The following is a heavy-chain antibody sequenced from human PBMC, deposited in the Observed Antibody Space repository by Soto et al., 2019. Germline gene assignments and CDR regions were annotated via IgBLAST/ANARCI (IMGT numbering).Heavy chain of an antibody. CDR2: IYPGDSDT. CDR3: ARHRGYAEGYCSSTSCYDYYYMDV. V-gene: IGHV5-51*07. D-gene: IGHD2-2*01. Sequence: HQIPGKGLELMGIIYPGDSDTRYSPSFQGQVTISADKSISTAYLQWSSLKASDTAMYYCARHRGYAEGYCSSTSCYDYYYMDVWGKGTTVTVSS. J-gene: IGHJ6*03.